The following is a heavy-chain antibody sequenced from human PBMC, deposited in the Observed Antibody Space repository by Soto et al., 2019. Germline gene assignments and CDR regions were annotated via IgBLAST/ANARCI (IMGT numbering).Heavy chain of an antibody. Sequence: GGSLRLSCAASGFTFSSYAMSWVRQAPGKGLEWVSAISGSGGSTYYADSVKGRFTVSRDNARNTLHLQMNSLRAEDTAVYYCATAEVDYWGPGTLVTVSS. V-gene: IGHV3-23*01. CDR1: GFTFSSYA. CDR2: ISGSGGST. J-gene: IGHJ4*02. CDR3: ATAEVDY.